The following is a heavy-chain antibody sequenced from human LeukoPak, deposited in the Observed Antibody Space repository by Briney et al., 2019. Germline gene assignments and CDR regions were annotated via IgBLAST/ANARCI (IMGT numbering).Heavy chain of an antibody. J-gene: IGHJ4*02. CDR3: AIRTGNFDY. D-gene: IGHD7-27*01. CDR1: GGSFSGYY. V-gene: IGHV4-34*01. Sequence: TSETLSLTCAVYGGSFSGYYWSWIRQPPGKGLEWIGEINHSGSTNYNPSLKSRVTISVDTSKNQFSLKLSSVTAADTAAYYCAIRTGNFDYWGQGTLVTVSS. CDR2: INHSGST.